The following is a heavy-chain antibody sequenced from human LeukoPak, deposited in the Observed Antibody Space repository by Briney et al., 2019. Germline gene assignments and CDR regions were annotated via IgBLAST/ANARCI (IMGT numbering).Heavy chain of an antibody. CDR3: AADDLILGY. Sequence: AASVKVSCKASGFTFTNSAVQWVRQARGQRLEWIGWIVVGSGKTNYAQKFQERVTITRDMSTNTAYMELSGLRSEDTAVYYCAADDLILGYWGQGSLVTVSS. CDR1: GFTFTNSA. J-gene: IGHJ4*02. D-gene: IGHD3-3*01. CDR2: IVVGSGKT. V-gene: IGHV1-58*01.